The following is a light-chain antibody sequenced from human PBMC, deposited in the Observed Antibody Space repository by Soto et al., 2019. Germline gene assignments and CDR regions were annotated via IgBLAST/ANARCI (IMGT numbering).Light chain of an antibody. CDR2: DVN. CDR3: SSYTGSSTFV. CDR1: SSDVGGYDY. Sequence: QSALTQPASVSGSPGQSITISCTGTSSDVGGYDYVSWYQQLPGKAPKLLIYDVNNRPSGVSHRFSGSKSGNTASLTISGLQAEDEADYYCSSYTGSSTFVFGTRTKVTVL. J-gene: IGLJ1*01. V-gene: IGLV2-14*01.